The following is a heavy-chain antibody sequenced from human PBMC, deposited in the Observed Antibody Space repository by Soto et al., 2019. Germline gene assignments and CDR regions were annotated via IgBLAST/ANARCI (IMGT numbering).Heavy chain of an antibody. Sequence: GASVKVSCKASGYTFTSYAMHWVRQAPGQRLEWMGWINAGNSDTTYSQKFQGRVTITSDTSASTANMELTSLRSEDTAVYYCAKFDYRFYYKRGGFPPFAYWGKGTRDPVSP. CDR3: AKFDYRFYYKRGGFPPFAY. CDR1: GYTFTSYA. CDR2: INAGNSDT. D-gene: IGHD3-22*01. V-gene: IGHV1-3*01. J-gene: IGHJ4*02.